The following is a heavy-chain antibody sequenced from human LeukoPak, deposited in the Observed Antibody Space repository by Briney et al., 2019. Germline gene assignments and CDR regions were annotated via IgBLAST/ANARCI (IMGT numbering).Heavy chain of an antibody. CDR1: GYTFTSYD. CDR3: ARAPANRGAARASGRLVDWFDP. Sequence: ASVKVSCKASGYTFTSYDINWVRQATGQGLEWMGWMNPKNGNTGYAQRFQGRVTITRKTSIRPAYMELSMLTSKDTAVYNCARAPANRGAARASGRLVDWFDPWGQGTLVTVSS. D-gene: IGHD1-26*01. CDR2: MNPKNGNT. J-gene: IGHJ5*02. V-gene: IGHV1-8*03.